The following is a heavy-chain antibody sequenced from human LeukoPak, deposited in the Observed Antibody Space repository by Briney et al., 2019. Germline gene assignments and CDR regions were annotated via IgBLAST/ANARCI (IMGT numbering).Heavy chain of an antibody. Sequence: GGSLRLSCAASGFTFSSYGMHWVRQAPGKGLEWVAFIRYDGSNKYYADSVKGRFTISRDNSKNTLHLQMNSRRAEDTAVYYCASGGSYYGGGFDYWGQGTLVTVSS. V-gene: IGHV3-30*02. J-gene: IGHJ4*02. CDR2: IRYDGSNK. D-gene: IGHD1-26*01. CDR3: ASGGSYYGGGFDY. CDR1: GFTFSSYG.